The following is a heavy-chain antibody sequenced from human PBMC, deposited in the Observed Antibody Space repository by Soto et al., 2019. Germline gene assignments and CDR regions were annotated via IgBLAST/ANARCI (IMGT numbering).Heavy chain of an antibody. CDR1: GFTFSSYA. CDR2: ISGSGGST. Sequence: EVQLLESGGGLVQPGGSLRLSCAASGFTFSSYAISWVRQAPGKGLEWVSVISGSGGSTYYADSVKGRFTISRDNSKNTLYLQMNSLRAVDTAVYYFARRTSGWYLDYWGQGTLVTVSS. CDR3: ARRTSGWYLDY. V-gene: IGHV3-23*01. J-gene: IGHJ4*02. D-gene: IGHD6-19*01.